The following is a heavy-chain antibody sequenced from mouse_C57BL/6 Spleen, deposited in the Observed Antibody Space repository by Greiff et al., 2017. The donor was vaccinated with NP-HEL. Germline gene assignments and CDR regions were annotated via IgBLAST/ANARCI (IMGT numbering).Heavy chain of an antibody. CDR2: IWSGGST. Sequence: VQRVESGPGLVQPSQSLSITCTVSGFSLTSYGVHWVRQSPGKGLEWLGVIWSGGSTDYNAAFISRLSISKDNSKSQVFFKMNSLQADDTAIYYCARNEGAYYSNFYFDYWGQGTTLTVSS. J-gene: IGHJ2*01. V-gene: IGHV2-2*01. D-gene: IGHD2-5*01. CDR3: ARNEGAYYSNFYFDY. CDR1: GFSLTSYG.